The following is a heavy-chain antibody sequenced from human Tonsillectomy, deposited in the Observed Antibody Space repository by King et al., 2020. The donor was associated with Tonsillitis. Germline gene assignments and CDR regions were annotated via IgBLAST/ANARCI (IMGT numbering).Heavy chain of an antibody. J-gene: IGHJ6*02. D-gene: IGHD5-12*01. V-gene: IGHV3-43*01. CDR3: ATDMASGYGYYYYGMDV. Sequence: VQLVESGGVVVQPGGSLRLSCAASGFTFDDYTMHWVRQAPGKGLEWVSLISWDGGSTYYADSVKGRFTNSRDNSKNSLYLQMNSLRTEDTALYYCATDMASGYGYYYYGMDVWGQGTTVTVSS. CDR2: ISWDGGST. CDR1: GFTFDDYT.